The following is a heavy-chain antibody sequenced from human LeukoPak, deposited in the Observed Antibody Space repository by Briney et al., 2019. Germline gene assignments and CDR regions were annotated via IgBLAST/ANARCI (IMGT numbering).Heavy chain of an antibody. V-gene: IGHV4-31*03. CDR2: IYYSGST. D-gene: IGHD3-3*01. Sequence: KPSETLSLTCTVSGGSISSGGYYWSWIRQHPGKGLEWIGYIYYSGSTNYNPSLKSRVTISVDTSKNQFSLKLSSVTAADTAVYYCARAGRNVLRFYRSTWGMDADYWGQGTLVTVSS. CDR1: GGSISSGGYY. CDR3: ARAGRNVLRFYRSTWGMDADY. J-gene: IGHJ4*02.